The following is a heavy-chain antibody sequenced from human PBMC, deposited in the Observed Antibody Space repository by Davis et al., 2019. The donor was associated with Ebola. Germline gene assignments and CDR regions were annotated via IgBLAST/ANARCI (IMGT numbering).Heavy chain of an antibody. J-gene: IGHJ6*02. CDR1: GGSISSGGYY. Sequence: SETLSLTCTVSGGSISSGGYYWGWIRQPPGKGLEWIGSIYSSGSTYYNPSLKSRVTISVDKSKNQFSLKLSSVTAADTAVYYCARVVSAAIRAYYYYGMDVWGQGTTVTVSS. V-gene: IGHV4-39*07. D-gene: IGHD2-21*02. CDR3: ARVVSAAIRAYYYYGMDV. CDR2: IYSSGST.